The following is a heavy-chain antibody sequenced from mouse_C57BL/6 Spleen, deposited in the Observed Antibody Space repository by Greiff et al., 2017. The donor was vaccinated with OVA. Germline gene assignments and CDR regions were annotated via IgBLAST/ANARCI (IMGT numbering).Heavy chain of an antibody. CDR1: GYTFTSYW. J-gene: IGHJ4*01. V-gene: IGHV1-50*01. Sequence: VQLQQPGAELVKPGASVKLSCKASGYTFTSYWMQWVKQRPGQGLEWIGEIDPSDSYTNYNQKFKGKATLTVDTSSSTAYMQLSSLTSEDSAVYYCARSYDYDGDYYAMDYWGQGTSVTVSS. CDR2: IDPSDSYT. CDR3: ARSYDYDGDYYAMDY. D-gene: IGHD2-4*01.